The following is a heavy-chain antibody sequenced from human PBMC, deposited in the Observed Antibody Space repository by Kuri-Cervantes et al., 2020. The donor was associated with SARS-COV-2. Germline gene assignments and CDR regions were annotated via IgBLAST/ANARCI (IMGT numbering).Heavy chain of an antibody. J-gene: IGHJ5*02. CDR3: AKDLGRPNWFDP. CDR2: IKQDGSEK. Sequence: GESLKISCAASGFTFSNYWMRWVRQAPGKGLEWVATIKQDGSEKYYVDSVKGRFTISRDNAKNSLNLQMNSLRAEGTAVYYCAKDLGRPNWFDPWGQGTLVTVSS. V-gene: IGHV3-7*01. CDR1: GFTFSNYW.